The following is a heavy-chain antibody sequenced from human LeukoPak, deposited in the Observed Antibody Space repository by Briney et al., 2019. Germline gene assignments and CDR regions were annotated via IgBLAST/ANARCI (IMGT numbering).Heavy chain of an antibody. CDR1: GFTFSSYS. J-gene: IGHJ4*02. CDR3: ARGSSGSYYNSRFDY. D-gene: IGHD3-10*01. CDR2: ISSSSSTI. Sequence: GGSLRLSCAASGFTFSSYSMNWVRQAPGKGLEWVSYISSSSSTIYYADSVKGRFTISRDNAKNSLYLQMNSLRAEDTAVYYCARGSSGSYYNSRFDYWGQGTLVTVSS. V-gene: IGHV3-48*01.